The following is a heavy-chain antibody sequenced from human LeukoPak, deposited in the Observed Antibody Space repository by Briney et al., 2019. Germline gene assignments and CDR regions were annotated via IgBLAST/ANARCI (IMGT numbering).Heavy chain of an antibody. J-gene: IGHJ6*02. V-gene: IGHV5-51*01. D-gene: IGHD3-22*01. CDR2: TYPGDSNT. Sequence: GESLKISCKGSGYSFTYNWIGWVRQLPGKGLEWMGITYPGDSNTRYSPSFQGQVTISADKSISSAYLQWSSLKASDTAMYYCATHSSFSKSMDVWGQGTTVTVSS. CDR1: GYSFTYNW. CDR3: ATHSSFSKSMDV.